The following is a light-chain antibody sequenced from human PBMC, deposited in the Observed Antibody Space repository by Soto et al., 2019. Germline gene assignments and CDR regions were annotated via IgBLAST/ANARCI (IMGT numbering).Light chain of an antibody. CDR2: AAS. CDR3: QQLNSYPIT. J-gene: IGKJ5*01. Sequence: IQLSLPPSSLSASVGARVTLTFRASQGINTFLAWYQQKAGKAPKLLIYAASTLQSGVPSRFSGSGSGTDFTLTISSLQSEDFATYYCQQLNSYPITFGQGTRLEIK. CDR1: QGINTF. V-gene: IGKV1-9*01.